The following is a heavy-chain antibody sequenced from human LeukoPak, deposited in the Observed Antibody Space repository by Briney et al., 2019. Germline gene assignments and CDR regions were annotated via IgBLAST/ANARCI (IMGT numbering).Heavy chain of an antibody. CDR3: ATVRYGDYCPRCPFDY. J-gene: IGHJ4*02. D-gene: IGHD4-17*01. Sequence: ASVKVSCKVSGYTLTELSMHWVRQAPGKGLEWMGGFDPEDGETIYAQKFQGRVTMTEDTSTDTAYMELSSLRSEDTAVYYCATVRYGDYCPRCPFDYWGQGTLVTVSS. V-gene: IGHV1-24*01. CDR1: GYTLTELS. CDR2: FDPEDGET.